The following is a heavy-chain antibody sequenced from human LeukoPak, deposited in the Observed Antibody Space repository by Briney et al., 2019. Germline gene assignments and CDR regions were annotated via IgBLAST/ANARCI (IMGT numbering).Heavy chain of an antibody. J-gene: IGHJ4*02. Sequence: PSETLSLTCTVSGVSISSGGYYWRWLRQHPGKGLEWIGYIYYSGSTYYNPSLNSLVTITVDTSKNQFSLKLSSVTAADTAVYYCAREREVETGGDYFDYWGQGTLVTVSS. D-gene: IGHD7-27*01. CDR1: GVSISSGGYY. V-gene: IGHV4-31*01. CDR3: AREREVETGGDYFDY. CDR2: IYYSGST.